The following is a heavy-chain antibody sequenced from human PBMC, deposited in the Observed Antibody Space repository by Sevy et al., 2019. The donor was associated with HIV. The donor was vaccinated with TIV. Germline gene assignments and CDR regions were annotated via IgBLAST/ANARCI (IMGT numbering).Heavy chain of an antibody. CDR1: GGSFSADY. CDR2: INHSGST. V-gene: IGHV4-34*01. J-gene: IGHJ4*01. CDR3: ARGYDTGPLIY. Sequence: ETLSLTCTVYGGSFSADYWTWIRQPPGKGLEWIGEINHSGSTNYNPSLKSRVTISLDTSKNQFSLRLTSVTAADTAVFYCARGYDTGPLIYWGHGTLVTVSS. D-gene: IGHD3-22*01.